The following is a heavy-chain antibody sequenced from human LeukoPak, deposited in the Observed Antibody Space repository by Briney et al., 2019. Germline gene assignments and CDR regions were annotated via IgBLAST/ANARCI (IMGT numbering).Heavy chain of an antibody. V-gene: IGHV4-59*08. J-gene: IGHJ3*02. D-gene: IGHD3-16*01. Sequence: ASETLSLTCAVYGDFFTGYYWTWIRQPPGKGLEWIGYIYYSGSTNYNPSLKSRVTISVDTSKNQFSLKLSSVTAADTAVYYCARQIPLGAPGIWGQGTMVTVSS. CDR1: GDFFTGYY. CDR3: ARQIPLGAPGI. CDR2: IYYSGST.